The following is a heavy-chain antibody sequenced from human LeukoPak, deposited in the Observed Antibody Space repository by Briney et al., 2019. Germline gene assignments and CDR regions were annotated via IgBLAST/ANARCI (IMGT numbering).Heavy chain of an antibody. J-gene: IGHJ4*02. Sequence: GGSLRLSCAASGFTFNTYWMHWVRQGPGKGLVWVSRIASDGSATSYADSVKGRFTISRDNAKNTLFLQMNSLRAEDTAVYYCARDDGSSPYDYWGQGTLVTVSS. CDR3: ARDDGSSPYDY. CDR2: IASDGSAT. CDR1: GFTFNTYW. D-gene: IGHD6-6*01. V-gene: IGHV3-74*01.